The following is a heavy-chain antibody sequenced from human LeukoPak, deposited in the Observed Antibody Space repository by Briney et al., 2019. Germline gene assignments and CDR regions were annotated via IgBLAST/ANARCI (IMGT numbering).Heavy chain of an antibody. Sequence: GGSLRLSCAASGFTFSDNYMSWIRQAPGKGLEWLSYISGSSSYTNYADSVKGRFTISRDNAKNSLYLQMNSLRAEDTAVYYCARGGRYFDWLSDFDYWGQGTLVTVSS. J-gene: IGHJ4*02. D-gene: IGHD3-9*01. CDR2: ISGSSSYT. V-gene: IGHV3-11*05. CDR1: GFTFSDNY. CDR3: ARGGRYFDWLSDFDY.